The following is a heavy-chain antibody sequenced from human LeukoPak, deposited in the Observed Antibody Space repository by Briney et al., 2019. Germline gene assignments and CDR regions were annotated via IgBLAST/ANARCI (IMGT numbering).Heavy chain of an antibody. CDR3: ARDPIAVAGNSFFDY. J-gene: IGHJ4*02. CDR2: IKQDGSEK. D-gene: IGHD6-19*01. CDR1: GFTFSSYW. Sequence: GGSLRLSCAASGFTFSSYWMSWVRQAPGKGLEWVANIKQDGSEKYYVDSVKGRFTISRDNAKNSLYLQMNSLRAEDTAVYYCARDPIAVAGNSFFDYWGQGTLVTVSS. V-gene: IGHV3-7*01.